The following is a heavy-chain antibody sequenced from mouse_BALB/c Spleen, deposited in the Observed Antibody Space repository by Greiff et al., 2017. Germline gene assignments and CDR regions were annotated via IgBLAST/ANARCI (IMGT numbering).Heavy chain of an antibody. CDR2: IYPGGGYT. Sequence: VQLQESGAELVRPGTSVKISCTASGYTFTNYWLGWVKQRPGHGLEWIGDIYPGGGYTNYNEKFKGKATLTADTSSSTAYMQLSSLTSEDSAVYFCAREGATRGRDDWGQGTTLTVSS. D-gene: IGHD2-14*01. CDR3: AREGATRGRDD. V-gene: IGHV1-63*02. CDR1: GYTFTNYW. J-gene: IGHJ2*01.